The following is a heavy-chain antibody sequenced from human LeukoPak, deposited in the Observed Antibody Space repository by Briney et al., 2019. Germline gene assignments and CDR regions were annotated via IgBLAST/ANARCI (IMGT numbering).Heavy chain of an antibody. CDR3: ARMVYYYDSSGYNYYFHK. J-gene: IGHJ4*02. V-gene: IGHV3-53*01. D-gene: IGHD3-22*01. CDR2: IYSGGSS. Sequence: GGSLRLSCAASGFNVSRSYMNWVRQAPGKGLEWVSVIYSGGSSYYADSVKGRFTISRDISKNTLYLQMNGLRAEDTAFYYCARMVYYYDSSGYNYYFHKWGQGTLVTVSS. CDR1: GFNVSRSY.